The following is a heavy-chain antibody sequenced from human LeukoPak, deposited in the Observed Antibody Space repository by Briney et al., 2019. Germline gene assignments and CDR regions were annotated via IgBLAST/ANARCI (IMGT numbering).Heavy chain of an antibody. Sequence: PGRSLRLSCAASGFTFSSYAMSWVRQAPGKGLEWVSAISGSGGSTYYADSVKGRFTISRDNSKNTLYLQMNSLRAEDTAVYYCANKYYYGSGSYYYFDYWGQGTLVTVSS. D-gene: IGHD3-10*01. J-gene: IGHJ4*02. V-gene: IGHV3-23*01. CDR1: GFTFSSYA. CDR2: ISGSGGST. CDR3: ANKYYYGSGSYYYFDY.